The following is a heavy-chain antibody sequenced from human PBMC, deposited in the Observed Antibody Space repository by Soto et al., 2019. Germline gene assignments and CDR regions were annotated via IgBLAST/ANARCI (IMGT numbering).Heavy chain of an antibody. D-gene: IGHD3-22*01. V-gene: IGHV1-3*01. CDR2: ISADNGYT. Sequence: GASVKVSCKASGYILSNYARHWVRHAPGQRLEWMGWISADNGYTKYSQNFQGRITIARDTAANTAYMELSSLTSEDTAVYYCARVNSSNWGYYFDNWGQGTLVTVSS. J-gene: IGHJ4*02. CDR1: GYILSNYA. CDR3: ARVNSSNWGYYFDN.